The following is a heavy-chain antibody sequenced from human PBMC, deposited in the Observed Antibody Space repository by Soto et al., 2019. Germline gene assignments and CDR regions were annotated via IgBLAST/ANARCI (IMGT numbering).Heavy chain of an antibody. CDR2: IYWNDDK. CDR1: GFSLSTSGVG. CDR3: AHRLGIYDILTGYYDIYNWFDP. V-gene: IGHV2-5*01. D-gene: IGHD3-9*01. Sequence: SGPTLVNPTQTLTLTCTFSGFSLSTSGVGVGWIRQPPGKALEWLALIYWNDDKRYSPPLKSRLTITKDTSKNQVVLTMTNMDPVDTATYYCAHRLGIYDILTGYYDIYNWFDPWGQGTLVTVSS. J-gene: IGHJ5*02.